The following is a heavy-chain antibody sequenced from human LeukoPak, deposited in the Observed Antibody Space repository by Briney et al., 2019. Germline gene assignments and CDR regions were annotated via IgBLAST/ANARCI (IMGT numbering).Heavy chain of an antibody. CDR3: ARDLGAINLYYFDY. D-gene: IGHD1-26*01. CDR1: GYSISSGFY. J-gene: IGHJ4*02. Sequence: PSETLSLTCAVSGYSISSGFYWGWIRQPPGKGLEWIGSIYHSGTTYYNPSLKSRVTISVDTSKNQFSLKLSSVTAADTAVYYCARDLGAINLYYFDYRGQGTLVTVSS. V-gene: IGHV4-38-2*02. CDR2: IYHSGTT.